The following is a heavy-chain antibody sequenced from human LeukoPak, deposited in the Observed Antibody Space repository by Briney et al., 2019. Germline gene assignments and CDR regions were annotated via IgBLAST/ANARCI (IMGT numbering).Heavy chain of an antibody. CDR1: GGSISSGGYS. Sequence: PSQTLSLTCAVSGGSISSGGYSWSWIRQPPGMGLEWIGYIYHSGSTYYNPSLKSRVTISVDRSKNQFSLKLSSVTAADTAVYYCAGGYCSSTSCYDGYYCYGMDVWGKGTTVTVSS. D-gene: IGHD2-2*01. CDR3: AGGYCSSTSCYDGYYCYGMDV. J-gene: IGHJ6*04. CDR2: IYHSGST. V-gene: IGHV4-30-2*01.